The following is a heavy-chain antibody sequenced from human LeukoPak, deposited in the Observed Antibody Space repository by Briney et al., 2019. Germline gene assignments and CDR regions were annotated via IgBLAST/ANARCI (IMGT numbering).Heavy chain of an antibody. J-gene: IGHJ6*02. CDR2: IRSRAYGGTT. Sequence: PGGSLRLSCTASGFTFGDYAMSWVRQAPGKGLEWVGFIRSRAYGGTTEYAASVKGRFTISRDDSKSIAYLQMNSLKTEDTAVYYCTRDQWNGYDLFVVVTATYYGMDVWGQGTTVTVSS. D-gene: IGHD2-21*02. CDR3: TRDQWNGYDLFVVVTATYYGMDV. CDR1: GFTFGDYA. V-gene: IGHV3-49*04.